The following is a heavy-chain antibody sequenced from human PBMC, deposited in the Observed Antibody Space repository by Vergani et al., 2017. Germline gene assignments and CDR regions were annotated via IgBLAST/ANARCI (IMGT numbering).Heavy chain of an antibody. V-gene: IGHV1-2*02. CDR1: GYTFTGYY. Sequence: QVQLVQSGAEVKKPGASVKVSCKASGYTFTGYYMHWVRQAPGQGLEWMGWINPNSGGTNYAQKFQGRVTMTRETSISPAYMELSRLRSDDTAVYYCARIAPYSGSYYRRGDYYYGMDVWGQGTTVTVSS. CDR2: INPNSGGT. D-gene: IGHD1-26*01. CDR3: ARIAPYSGSYYRRGDYYYGMDV. J-gene: IGHJ6*02.